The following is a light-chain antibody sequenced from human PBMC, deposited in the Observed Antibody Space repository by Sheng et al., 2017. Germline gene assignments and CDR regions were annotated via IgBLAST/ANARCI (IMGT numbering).Light chain of an antibody. Sequence: EIVMTQSPATLSVSPGERATLSCRASQSVGSKLAWYQRKPGQSPRLLIYGASTRATGIPARFSGTASGTDFTLTITSLQPEDFATYYCQQSYILPLTFGGGTKVEIK. V-gene: IGKV3-15*01. CDR2: GAS. CDR3: QQSYILPLT. CDR1: QSVGSK. J-gene: IGKJ4*01.